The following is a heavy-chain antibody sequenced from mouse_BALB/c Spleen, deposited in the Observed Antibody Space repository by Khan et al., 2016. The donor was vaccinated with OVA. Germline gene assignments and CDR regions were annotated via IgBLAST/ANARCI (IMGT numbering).Heavy chain of an antibody. CDR1: GYTFTDYW. Sequence: QVQLKQSGAELVKPGTSVKLSCKASGYTFTDYWIHWVKQRPGQGLEWIGEINPRNGRTNYNEKVKNKAILTVDKSSTTAYMQLSSLTSEDSAFYYCAREGYSYGSKRDFDFWGQGTTLTVSS. V-gene: IGHV1S81*02. D-gene: IGHD1-1*01. J-gene: IGHJ2*01. CDR3: AREGYSYGSKRDFDF. CDR2: INPRNGRT.